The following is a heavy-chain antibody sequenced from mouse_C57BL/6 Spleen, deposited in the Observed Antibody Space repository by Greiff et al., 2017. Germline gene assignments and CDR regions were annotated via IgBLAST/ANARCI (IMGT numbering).Heavy chain of an antibody. D-gene: IGHD2-12*01. CDR1: GYSITSGYD. V-gene: IGHV3-1*01. Sequence: EVQGVESGPGMVKPSQSLSLTCTVTGYSITSGYDWHWIRHFPGNKLEWMGYIRYCGSTTYNPSPKSRISITHDTSKNHFFRKLNSVTTEDPATYYGARASPCYIWYFDVWGTGTTVTVSS. CDR2: IRYCGST. J-gene: IGHJ1*03. CDR3: ARASPCYIWYFDV.